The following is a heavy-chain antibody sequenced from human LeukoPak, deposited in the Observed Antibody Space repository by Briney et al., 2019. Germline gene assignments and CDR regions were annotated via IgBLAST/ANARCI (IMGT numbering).Heavy chain of an antibody. CDR3: ARGPNLYCTNGVCYTWGFDP. D-gene: IGHD2-8*01. J-gene: IGHJ5*02. CDR2: ISAYNGNT. V-gene: IGHV1-18*03. Sequence: ASVKVSCKASGYTFTSYGISWVRQAPGQGLEWMGWISAYNGNTNYAQKLQGRVTMTTDTSTSTAYMELSSLRSEDMAVYYCARGPNLYCTNGVCYTWGFDPWGQGTLVTVSS. CDR1: GYTFTSYG.